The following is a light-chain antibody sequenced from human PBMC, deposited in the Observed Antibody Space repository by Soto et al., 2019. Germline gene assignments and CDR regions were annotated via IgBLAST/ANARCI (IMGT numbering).Light chain of an antibody. CDR2: DAS. Sequence: DIQMTQSPPSLSASVGYLVTITCQASQGIGNYLNWYQQKLGKAPKLLIYDASNLETGVPSRFSGSGSGTDFTFTISSLQPEDIATYYCQQYSHLITFGQGTRLEIK. J-gene: IGKJ5*01. V-gene: IGKV1-33*01. CDR1: QGIGNY. CDR3: QQYSHLIT.